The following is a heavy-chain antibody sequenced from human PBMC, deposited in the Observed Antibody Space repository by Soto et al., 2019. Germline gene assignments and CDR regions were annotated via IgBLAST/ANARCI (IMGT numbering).Heavy chain of an antibody. Sequence: PVESLKISCKGSGYIFTSYWISWVLQVPGEGLEWMGRIDPSDSYTNYSPSFQGHVTISADKSISTAYLQWSSLKASDTAMYYCASSRIAVAGNRDDWFDPWAREPWSPSPQ. CDR3: ASSRIAVAGNRDDWFDP. J-gene: IGHJ5*02. D-gene: IGHD6-19*01. CDR1: GYIFTSYW. V-gene: IGHV5-10-1*01. CDR2: IDPSDSYT.